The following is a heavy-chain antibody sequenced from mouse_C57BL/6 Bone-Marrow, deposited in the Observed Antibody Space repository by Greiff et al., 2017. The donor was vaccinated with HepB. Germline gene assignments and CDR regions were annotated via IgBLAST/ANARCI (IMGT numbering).Heavy chain of an antibody. CDR3: ATRVTGFFDY. Sequence: EVNLVESGGGLVKPGGSLKLSCAASGFTFSDYGMHWVRQAPEKGLEWVAYISSGSSTIYYADTVKGRFPISRDNAKNTLFLQMTSLRAEETAMYYCATRVTGFFDYWGQGTTLTVSS. J-gene: IGHJ2*01. CDR2: ISSGSSTI. D-gene: IGHD2-2*01. CDR1: GFTFSDYG. V-gene: IGHV5-17*01.